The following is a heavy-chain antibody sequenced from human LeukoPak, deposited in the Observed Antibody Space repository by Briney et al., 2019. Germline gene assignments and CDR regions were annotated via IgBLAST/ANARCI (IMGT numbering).Heavy chain of an antibody. CDR1: GFTFTVYW. Sequence: GGSLRLSCAASGFTFTVYWMSWVRQAPGKGLEWLANINKEGSDQYYVDSVKGRFTISRDNAQNSIYLQVNSLRADDTAVYYCVREVPGIMVAFDLWGQGIMLSVSS. V-gene: IGHV3-7*04. CDR2: INKEGSDQ. CDR3: VREVPGIMVAFDL. J-gene: IGHJ3*01. D-gene: IGHD2-2*01.